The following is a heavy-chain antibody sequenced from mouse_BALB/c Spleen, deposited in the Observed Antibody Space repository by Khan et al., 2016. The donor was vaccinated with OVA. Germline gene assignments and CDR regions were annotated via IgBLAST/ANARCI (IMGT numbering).Heavy chain of an antibody. Sequence: EVQLQESGPGLVKPSQSLSLTCTVTGYSITSDYAWNWIRQFPGNKLEWMGYISYSGSTSYNPSLKSRISITRDTSKNQFFLQLNSVTTDDTATYYCARSIMANWGQGTTLTVSS. CDR3: ARSIMAN. CDR2: ISYSGST. V-gene: IGHV3-2*02. CDR1: GYSITSDYA. J-gene: IGHJ2*01.